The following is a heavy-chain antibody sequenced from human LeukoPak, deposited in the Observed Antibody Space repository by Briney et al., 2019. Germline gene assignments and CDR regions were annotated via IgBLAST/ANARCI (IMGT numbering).Heavy chain of an antibody. CDR3: ARGLPDSASYNWFDP. CDR2: IYYSGST. V-gene: IGHV4-59*01. D-gene: IGHD6-6*01. J-gene: IGHJ5*02. Sequence: GSLRLSCAASGFTFSSYSMNWIRQPPGKGLEWIGYIYYSGSTNYNPSLKSRVTISVDTSKNQFSLKLSSVTAADTAVYYCARGLPDSASYNWFDPWGQGTLVTVSS. CDR1: GFTFSSYS.